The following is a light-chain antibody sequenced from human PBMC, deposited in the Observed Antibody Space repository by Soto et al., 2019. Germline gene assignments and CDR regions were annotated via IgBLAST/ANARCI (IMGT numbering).Light chain of an antibody. Sequence: EIVLTQSPATLSSFPGERATLSRRASQAVNTRLAWYQHKPGQAPRLLIYLTSNRATGIPARFSGSGSGTDFTLTISSLEPEDSAVYYCQQYGSSGTFGQGTKVDIK. V-gene: IGKV3-11*01. CDR2: LTS. CDR3: QQYGSSGT. CDR1: QAVNTR. J-gene: IGKJ1*01.